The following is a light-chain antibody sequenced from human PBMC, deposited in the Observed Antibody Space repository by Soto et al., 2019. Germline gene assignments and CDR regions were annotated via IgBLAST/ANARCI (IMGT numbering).Light chain of an antibody. CDR2: KAS. Sequence: PITQSPATLSASVRDRVTLTCRASQTISSWLAWYQQKPGKAPKLLIYKASTLKSGVPSRFSGSGSGTEFTLTISSLQPDDFATYYCQHYNSYSEAFGQGTKVDI. J-gene: IGKJ1*01. CDR3: QHYNSYSEA. V-gene: IGKV1-5*03. CDR1: QTISSW.